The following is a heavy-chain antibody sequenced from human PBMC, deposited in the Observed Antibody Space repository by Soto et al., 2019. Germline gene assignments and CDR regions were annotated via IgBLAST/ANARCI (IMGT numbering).Heavy chain of an antibody. CDR2: IYNSRST. J-gene: IGHJ4*02. Sequence: QVQLLESGPGLVKPSQTLSLTCSVSRGSITSSGYYWSWLRQHPGKGLERIGDIYNSRSTHYNPALKSRVPIVLDASNNRSFLMLISVTAAETAVYYCARYKSDIEVPSLYSFDYWAQGTVVTVST. CDR3: ARYKSDIEVPSLYSFDY. V-gene: IGHV4-31*03. CDR1: RGSITSSGYY. D-gene: IGHD5-12*01.